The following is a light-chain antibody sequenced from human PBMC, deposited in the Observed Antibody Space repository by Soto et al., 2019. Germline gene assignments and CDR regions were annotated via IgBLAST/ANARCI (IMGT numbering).Light chain of an antibody. CDR2: DAS. Sequence: EIVLTQSPATLSLSPRERATLSCRASRSVSSYLAWYQQKPGQAPRLLIYDASNRAAGIPARFSGSGSETDFTLTISNLEPEDFAVYYCQQRYAWPPITFGQGTRLEIK. CDR1: RSVSSY. J-gene: IGKJ5*01. V-gene: IGKV3-11*01. CDR3: QQRYAWPPIT.